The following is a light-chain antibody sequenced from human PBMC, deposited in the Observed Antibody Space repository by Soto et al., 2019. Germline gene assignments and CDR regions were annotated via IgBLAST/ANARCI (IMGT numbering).Light chain of an antibody. J-gene: IGKJ1*01. CDR3: HQRTIWPRGT. V-gene: IGKV3-11*01. CDR2: DAS. CDR1: QSFSSY. Sequence: EIVLTQSPATLSLSPEERATLSCRASQSFSSYLAWYQQKPCHAPRLLIYDASNRATSIPARLSGSGSGAAFTITTSSLEPEDFAVYYCHQRTIWPRGTFGQGTKVEIK.